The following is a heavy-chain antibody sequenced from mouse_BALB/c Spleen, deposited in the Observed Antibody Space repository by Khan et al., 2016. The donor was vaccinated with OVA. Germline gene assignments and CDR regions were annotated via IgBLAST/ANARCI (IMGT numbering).Heavy chain of an antibody. J-gene: IGHJ4*01. V-gene: IGHV2-6-1*01. CDR3: ARQPYYNYNIMDY. CDR1: GFSLTNYG. D-gene: IGHD2-12*01. Sequence: VQLQESGPGLVAPSQSLSITCTISGFSLTNYGVHWVRQPPGKGLEWLVVIWSDGSTTYNSALKSRLTISKDNSKSQVFFKMNSLQTDDTAMYFGARQPYYNYNIMDYWGQGTSVTVSS. CDR2: IWSDGST.